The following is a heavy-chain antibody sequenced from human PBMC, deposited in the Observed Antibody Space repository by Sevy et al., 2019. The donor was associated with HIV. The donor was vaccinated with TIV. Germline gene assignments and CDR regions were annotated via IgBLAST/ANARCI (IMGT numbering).Heavy chain of an antibody. CDR1: GFTFNNYA. CDR3: AKHYIHDIADGWYFDL. Sequence: GGSLRLSCAASGFTFNNYAMSWVRQAPGKGLEGKGLEWVSTISGGGGGTYYADSVRGRFTISRVNSKNTLYLQVNSQRVEDTAVYYCAKHYIHDIADGWYFDLWGRGTLVTVSS. J-gene: IGHJ2*01. CDR2: ISGGGGGT. D-gene: IGHD6-13*01. V-gene: IGHV3-23*01.